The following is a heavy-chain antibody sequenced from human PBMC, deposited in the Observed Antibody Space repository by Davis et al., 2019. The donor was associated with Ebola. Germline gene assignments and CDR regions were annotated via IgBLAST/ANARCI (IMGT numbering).Heavy chain of an antibody. CDR3: ASHIAAAATALAPFEY. D-gene: IGHD6-13*01. CDR1: GGSISSYY. V-gene: IGHV4-59*01. Sequence: MPSETLSLTCTVSGGSISSYYWSWIRQPPGKGLEWIGYIYYSGSTNYNPSLKSRVSISVDTSKNQFSLKLSSVTAADTAVYYCASHIAAAATALAPFEYWGQGTLVTVSS. J-gene: IGHJ4*02. CDR2: IYYSGST.